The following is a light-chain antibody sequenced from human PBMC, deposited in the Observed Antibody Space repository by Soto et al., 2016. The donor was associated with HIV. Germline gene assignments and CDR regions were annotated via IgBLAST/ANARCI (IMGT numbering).Light chain of an antibody. V-gene: IGKV1-39*01. CDR3: QQSYTTPET. CDR1: RTISIY. CDR2: GTS. J-gene: IGKJ1*01. Sequence: DIQMTQSPSSLSASVGDRITITCRASRTISIYLNWYQQKPGKAPSLLIYGTSSLQSGVPSWFSGSRSGTDFILTISSLQPEDFATYYCQQSYTTPETFGQGTKVEIK.